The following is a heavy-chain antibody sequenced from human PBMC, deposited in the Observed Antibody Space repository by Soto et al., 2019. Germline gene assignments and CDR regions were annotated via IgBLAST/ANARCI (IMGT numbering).Heavy chain of an antibody. Sequence: EVQVLESGGGLVQPGGSLRLSCAASGFTFSAYAMSWVRQAPGKGLEWVSAISGGGVSTYYADSVKGRFTISRDNSKDTLYLQMKSLRAGDAAVYYWGKDMGYWGQGTLVTVSS. D-gene: IGHD3-10*01. CDR3: GKDMGY. V-gene: IGHV3-23*01. J-gene: IGHJ4*02. CDR1: GFTFSAYA. CDR2: ISGGGVST.